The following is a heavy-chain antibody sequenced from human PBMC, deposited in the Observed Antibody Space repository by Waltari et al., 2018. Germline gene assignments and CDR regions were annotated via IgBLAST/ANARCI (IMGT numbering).Heavy chain of an antibody. D-gene: IGHD6-13*01. Sequence: QVQLQQWGAGLLKPSETLSLTCAVYGGSFSGYYWSWIRQPPGKGLEWIGEINHSGSTNYNPSLKSRVTISVDTSKNQFSLKLSSVTAADTAVYYCARGRPEWRAIAAAGTEFDYWGQGTLVTVSS. CDR2: INHSGST. CDR3: ARGRPEWRAIAAAGTEFDY. V-gene: IGHV4-34*01. J-gene: IGHJ4*02. CDR1: GGSFSGYY.